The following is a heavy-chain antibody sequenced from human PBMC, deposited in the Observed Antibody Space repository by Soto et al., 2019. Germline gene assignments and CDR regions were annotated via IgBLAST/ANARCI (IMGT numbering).Heavy chain of an antibody. J-gene: IGHJ5*02. CDR3: AKDPPGRFDP. V-gene: IGHV3-23*04. CDR1: GFTFSSYA. CDR2: IGGGGGST. Sequence: EVQLVESGGGLVKPGGSLRLSCAASGFTFSSYATNWVRQAPGKGLEWVSVIGGGGGSTLYADSVKGRFTISRDNSKNTLYLQMNSLRVEDTAVYYCAKDPPGRFDPWGQGTLVTVSS.